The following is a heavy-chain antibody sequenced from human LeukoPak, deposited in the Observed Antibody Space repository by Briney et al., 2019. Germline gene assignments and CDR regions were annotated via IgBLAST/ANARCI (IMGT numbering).Heavy chain of an antibody. J-gene: IGHJ3*02. CDR3: AKAVMGTGYYGAFDI. CDR1: GFTFADYA. CDR2: ISWNSGST. D-gene: IGHD3/OR15-3a*01. Sequence: GGSLRLSCAASGFTFADYAMHWVRQAPGKGLEWVSGISWNSGSTGYADSVKGRFIISGDNAKNSLYLQMNSLRAEDTALYYCAKAVMGTGYYGAFDIWGQGTMVTVSS. V-gene: IGHV3-9*01.